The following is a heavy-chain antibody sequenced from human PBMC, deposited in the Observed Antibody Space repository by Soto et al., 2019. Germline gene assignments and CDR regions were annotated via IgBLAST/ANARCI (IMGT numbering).Heavy chain of an antibody. J-gene: IGHJ6*02. Sequence: SETLSLTCTVSGGSISSGGYYWSWIRQHPGKGLEWIGYIYYSGSTYYNPSLKSRVTISVDTSKNQFSLKLSSVTAADTAVYYCARVLSYDILTGYYTDYYYGMDVWGQGTTVTVSS. CDR3: ARVLSYDILTGYYTDYYYGMDV. D-gene: IGHD3-9*01. V-gene: IGHV4-31*03. CDR1: GGSISSGGYY. CDR2: IYYSGST.